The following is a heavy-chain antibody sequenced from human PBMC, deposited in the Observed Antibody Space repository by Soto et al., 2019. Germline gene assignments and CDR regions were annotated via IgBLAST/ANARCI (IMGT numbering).Heavy chain of an antibody. CDR1: RGAFGRYS. J-gene: IGHJ4*02. CDR3: ARGDEMKEVTIFEY. Sequence: SVKVSCKASRGAFGRYSVSWVRQAPGQGLEWIGGVIPVFNTSNYSLKFQGRVAIFADLSTSTVFMELRSLRSEDTALYYCARGDEMKEVTIFEYWGQGTLVTVSS. CDR2: VIPVFNTS. V-gene: IGHV1-69*13. D-gene: IGHD2-21*02.